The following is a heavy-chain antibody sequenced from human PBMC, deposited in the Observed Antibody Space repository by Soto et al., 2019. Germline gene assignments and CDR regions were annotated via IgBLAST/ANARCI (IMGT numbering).Heavy chain of an antibody. CDR1: GGSISSSSYY. J-gene: IGHJ2*01. D-gene: IGHD7-27*01. Sequence: QLQLQESGPGLVKPSETLSLTCTVSGGSISSSSYYWGWIRQPPGKGLEWIGSIYYSGSTYYNPSLKSRVTISVDTSKNQFSLKLSSVTAADTAVYYCAGALNWGSPEWYFDLWGRGTLVTVSS. CDR2: IYYSGST. CDR3: AGALNWGSPEWYFDL. V-gene: IGHV4-39*01.